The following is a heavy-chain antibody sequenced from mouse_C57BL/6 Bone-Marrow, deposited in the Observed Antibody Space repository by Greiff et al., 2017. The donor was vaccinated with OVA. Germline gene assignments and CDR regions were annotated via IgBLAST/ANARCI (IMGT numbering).Heavy chain of an antibody. CDR1: GFTFSDYG. J-gene: IGHJ4*01. CDR2: ISSGSSTI. CDR3: ARPYSNPYYAMDY. Sequence: EVMLVESGGGLVKPGGSLKLSCAASGFTFSDYGMHWVRQAPEKGLEWVAYISSGSSTIYYADTVKGRFTISSDNAKNTLFLQMTSLRSDDTAMYYCARPYSNPYYAMDYWGQGTSVTVSS. D-gene: IGHD2-5*01. V-gene: IGHV5-17*01.